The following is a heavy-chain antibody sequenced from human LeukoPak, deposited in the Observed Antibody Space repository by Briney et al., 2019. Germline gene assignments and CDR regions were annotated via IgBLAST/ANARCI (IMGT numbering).Heavy chain of an antibody. V-gene: IGHV3-21*01. J-gene: IGHJ6*02. CDR1: GFTFSSHS. CDR2: ISSSSSHI. CDR3: ARYGDYGWWYYYYYYGMDV. Sequence: GGSLRLSCAASGFTFSSHSMNWARQAPGKGLEWVSSISSSSSHIYYADSVKGRFTISRDNAKNSLYLQMNSRRSEDTAVYYCARYGDYGWWYYYYYYGMDVWGQGTTVTVSS. D-gene: IGHD4-17*01.